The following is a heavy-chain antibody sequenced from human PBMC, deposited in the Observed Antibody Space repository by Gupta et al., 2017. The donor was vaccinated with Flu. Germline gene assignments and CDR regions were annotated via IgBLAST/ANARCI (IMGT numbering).Heavy chain of an antibody. CDR2: IRSKANSYAT. Sequence: EVQLVESGGGLVQPGGSLKLSCAASGFPFSGSAMHWVRQASGKGLEWVGRIRSKANSYATAYAASVKGRFTISRDDSKNTAYLQMNSLKTEDTAVYYCTTLVGATGNFDYWGQGTLVTVSS. V-gene: IGHV3-73*02. CDR3: TTLVGATGNFDY. D-gene: IGHD1-26*01. CDR1: GFPFSGSA. J-gene: IGHJ4*02.